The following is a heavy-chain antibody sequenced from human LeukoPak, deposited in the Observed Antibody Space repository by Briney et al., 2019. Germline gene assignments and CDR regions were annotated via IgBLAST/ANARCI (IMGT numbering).Heavy chain of an antibody. CDR1: GFTISSYW. CDR2: IKQDGNET. V-gene: IGHV3-7*01. CDR3: ARGPTDFDASDI. Sequence: GGSLRLSCAASGFTISSYWMSWVRQVPGKGLESVAHIKQDGNETYYVDTVRGRFIISRDNAKNSLYLQMNSLRVEDTAVYHCARGPTDFDASDIWGHGTLVTVSS. J-gene: IGHJ3*02.